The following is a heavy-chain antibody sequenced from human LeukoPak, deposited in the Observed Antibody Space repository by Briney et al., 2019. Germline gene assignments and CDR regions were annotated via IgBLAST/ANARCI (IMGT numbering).Heavy chain of an antibody. CDR2: IKEDRSDK. J-gene: IGHJ4*02. D-gene: IGHD2-21*02. V-gene: IGHV3-7*04. CDR3: ARDQWRLFDN. CDR1: GFTLTNFW. Sequence: GGSLRPSCAVSGFTLTNFWTSWGPQAPGKGLKWEARIKEDRSDKYHVHSVKGRFTISRDSAKTSLFLQMNILIAEDTAVYYWARDQWRLFDNWGEGTLVTVSS.